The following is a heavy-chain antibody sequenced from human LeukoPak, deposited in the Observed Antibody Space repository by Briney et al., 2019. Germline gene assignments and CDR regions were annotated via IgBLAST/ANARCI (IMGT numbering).Heavy chain of an antibody. V-gene: IGHV3-21*01. CDR2: ISSSSSYI. Sequence: PGGSLRLSCAASGFTFSSYWMSWVRQAPGKGLEWVSSISSSSSYIYYADSVKGRFTISRDNAKNSLYLQMNSLRAEDTAVYYCARRESGLGGYFGYWGQGTLVTVSS. J-gene: IGHJ4*02. D-gene: IGHD3-22*01. CDR1: GFTFSSYW. CDR3: ARRESGLGGYFGY.